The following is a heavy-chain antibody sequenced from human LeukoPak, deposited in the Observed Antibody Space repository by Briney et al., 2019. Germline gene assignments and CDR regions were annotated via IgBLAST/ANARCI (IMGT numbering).Heavy chain of an antibody. Sequence: PGGSLRLSCAASGFTFSSYGMHWVRQAPGKGLEWVTVISYDGSNKYYADSVKGRFTISRDNSKNTLYLQMNSLRAEDTAVYYCAKGYGDYDFDYWGQGTLVTVSS. J-gene: IGHJ4*02. CDR3: AKGYGDYDFDY. D-gene: IGHD4-17*01. CDR2: ISYDGSNK. V-gene: IGHV3-30*18. CDR1: GFTFSSYG.